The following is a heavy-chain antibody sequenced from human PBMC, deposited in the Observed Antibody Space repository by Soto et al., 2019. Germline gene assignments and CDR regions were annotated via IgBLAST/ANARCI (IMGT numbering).Heavy chain of an antibody. D-gene: IGHD3-3*01. J-gene: IGHJ5*02. CDR3: ARDKGNYDFWSGYYTGWFDP. CDR1: GFTVSSNY. V-gene: IGHV3-53*01. CDR2: IYSGGST. Sequence: EVQLVESGGGLIQPGGSLRLSCAASGFTVSSNYMSWVRQAPGKGLEWVSVIYSGGSTYYADSVKGRFTISRDNSKNTLYLQMNSLRAEDTAVYYCARDKGNYDFWSGYYTGWFDPWGQGPLVSVSS.